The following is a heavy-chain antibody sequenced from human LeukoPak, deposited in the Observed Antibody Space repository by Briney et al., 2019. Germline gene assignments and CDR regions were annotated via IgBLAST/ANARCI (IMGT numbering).Heavy chain of an antibody. V-gene: IGHV3-23*01. J-gene: IGHJ3*02. Sequence: PGGSLRLSCAPSAFTFSSSAMSWVRQAPGKWLEWVTSISGSGGSTYCADSVKGRFTISRDNSKNTLYLQMNSLRAEDTAVYYCAKVPVFSLTISEVVTDDAFDIWGQGTIVTVSS. D-gene: IGHD3-3*01. CDR2: ISGSGGST. CDR3: AKVPVFSLTISEVVTDDAFDI. CDR1: AFTFSSSA.